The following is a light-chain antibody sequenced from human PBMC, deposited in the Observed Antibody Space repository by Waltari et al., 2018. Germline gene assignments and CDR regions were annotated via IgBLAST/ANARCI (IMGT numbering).Light chain of an antibody. V-gene: IGLV1-40*01. Sequence: QSVLTQPPSVSGAPGQRVTISCTGSSPNIGAGYEVHWYQQLPGTAPKLLIYANSNRPSGVPDRFSGSKSGTSASLAITGLQAEDEADYYCQSYDSSLSGFYVFGTGTKVTVL. CDR1: SPNIGAGYE. CDR3: QSYDSSLSGFYV. CDR2: ANS. J-gene: IGLJ1*01.